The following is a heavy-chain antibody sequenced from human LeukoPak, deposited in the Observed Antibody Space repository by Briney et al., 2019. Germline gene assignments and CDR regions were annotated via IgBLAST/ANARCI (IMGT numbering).Heavy chain of an antibody. Sequence: PSETLSLTCTVSGGSISGYYWSWIRQSPGKGLEWIGYSYYGGSTNHNPSLKSRVTISVDTKNQFSLKLSSVTAADTAVYYCARVPSSFGSSSWYFDLWGRGTLVTVSS. D-gene: IGHD3-10*01. V-gene: IGHV4-59*01. CDR3: ARVPSSFGSSSWYFDL. CDR1: GGSISGYY. CDR2: SYYGGST. J-gene: IGHJ2*01.